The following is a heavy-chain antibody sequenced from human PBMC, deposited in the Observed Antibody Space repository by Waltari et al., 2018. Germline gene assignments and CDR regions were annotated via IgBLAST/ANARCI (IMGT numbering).Heavy chain of an antibody. Sequence: QVQLQESGPGLVKPSQTLSLTCTVSGGSLSSGGYYWSWNRQHPGKGLEWIGYIYYSGSTYYNPSLKSRVTISVDTSKNQFSLKLSSVTAADTAVYYCAREVSSSSAHDYWGQGTLVTVSS. CDR1: GGSLSSGGYY. CDR3: AREVSSSSAHDY. CDR2: IYYSGST. V-gene: IGHV4-31*03. D-gene: IGHD6-13*01. J-gene: IGHJ4*02.